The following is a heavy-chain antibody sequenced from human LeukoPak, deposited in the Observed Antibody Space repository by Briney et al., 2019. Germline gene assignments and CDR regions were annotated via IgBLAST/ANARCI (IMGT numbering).Heavy chain of an antibody. Sequence: PWETLSLTCTASGGSISSYYWNRIRQPPGKGLEWIGYIYYSGSTNYNPSLKSRVTISVDTSKNQFSLKLSSVTAADTAVYYCAGRLWRRDGYNLSAFDIWGQGTMVTVSS. CDR1: GGSISSYY. CDR3: AGRLWRRDGYNLSAFDI. V-gene: IGHV4-59*08. CDR2: IYYSGST. J-gene: IGHJ3*02. D-gene: IGHD5-24*01.